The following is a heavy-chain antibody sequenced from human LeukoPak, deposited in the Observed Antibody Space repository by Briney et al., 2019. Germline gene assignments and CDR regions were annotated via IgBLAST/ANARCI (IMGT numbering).Heavy chain of an antibody. D-gene: IGHD2-21*02. CDR2: ISYDGTNK. Sequence: PGGSLRLSCAASGFTFTNYALHWVRQAPGKGLEWVAVISYDGTNKYYADSVKGRFTISRDNSKNTLSLQMNSLRDEDTALYYCARGFVLGAAKNYFDYWGQGALVTVSS. CDR3: ARGFVLGAAKNYFDY. J-gene: IGHJ4*02. CDR1: GFTFTNYA. V-gene: IGHV3-30-3*01.